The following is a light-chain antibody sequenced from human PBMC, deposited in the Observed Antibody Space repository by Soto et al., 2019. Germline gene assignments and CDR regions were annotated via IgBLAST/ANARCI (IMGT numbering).Light chain of an antibody. CDR2: AAS. CDR3: QQYNSYPLT. Sequence: DIQMTQSPSSLSASIGDRVTITCRASQGINNYLAWFQQKPGRATKSLIYAASSLQSGVPSKFSGSGSGTDFTLTINDLHPEDFATYYCQQYNSYPLTVGQGTRLEIK. J-gene: IGKJ5*01. V-gene: IGKV1-16*02. CDR1: QGINNY.